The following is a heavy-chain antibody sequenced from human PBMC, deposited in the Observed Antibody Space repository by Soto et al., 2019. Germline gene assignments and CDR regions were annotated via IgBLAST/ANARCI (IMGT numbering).Heavy chain of an antibody. J-gene: IGHJ4*02. Sequence: SDTLSLTCTVSGGSISNFYWSWIRQPPGKGLEWIGYIYYSGSTNYNPSLKSRVTISVDTSKNQFSLKLSSVTAADTAVYFCARRYGGDLDYWGQGTLVTVSS. CDR2: IYYSGST. CDR3: ARRYGGDLDY. V-gene: IGHV4-59*08. CDR1: GGSISNFY. D-gene: IGHD1-26*01.